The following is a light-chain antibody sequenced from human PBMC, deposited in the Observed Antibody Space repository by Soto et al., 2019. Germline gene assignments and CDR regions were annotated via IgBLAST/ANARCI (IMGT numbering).Light chain of an antibody. CDR3: QHYNSYSEA. CDR1: QTISSW. Sequence: DIQMTQSPSTLSGSVGDSVTITCRARQTISSWLAWYQQKPGKAPKLLIYKASTLKSGVPSRFSGSGSGTEFTLTISSLQPDDFATYYCQHYNSYSEAFGQGTKVDIK. J-gene: IGKJ1*01. V-gene: IGKV1-5*03. CDR2: KAS.